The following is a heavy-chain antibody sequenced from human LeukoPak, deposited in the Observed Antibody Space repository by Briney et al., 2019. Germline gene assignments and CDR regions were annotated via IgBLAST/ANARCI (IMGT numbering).Heavy chain of an antibody. CDR2: ISARGTTI. J-gene: IGHJ4*02. Sequence: GGSLRLSCAASGFTFSTYSMNWVRQAPGKGLEWLSYISARGTTIYYADSLKGRLTISRDNAKNALYLQMNSLRAEDTAVYYCARDRTVDYWGQGTLVTVSS. V-gene: IGHV3-48*01. CDR3: ARDRTVDY. CDR1: GFTFSTYS. D-gene: IGHD1-1*01.